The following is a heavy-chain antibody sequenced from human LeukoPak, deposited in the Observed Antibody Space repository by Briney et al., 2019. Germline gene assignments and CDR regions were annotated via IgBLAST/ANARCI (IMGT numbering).Heavy chain of an antibody. Sequence: SETLSLTCTVSGGSISSYYWSWIRQPAGKGLEWIGRIYTSGSTNYNPSLKSRVTMSVDTSKNQFSLKLSSVTAADTAVYYCARIQLELMQPNDNWFDPWGQGTLVTVSS. CDR3: ARIQLELMQPNDNWFDP. CDR2: IYTSGST. J-gene: IGHJ5*02. CDR1: GGSISSYY. D-gene: IGHD1-1*01. V-gene: IGHV4-4*07.